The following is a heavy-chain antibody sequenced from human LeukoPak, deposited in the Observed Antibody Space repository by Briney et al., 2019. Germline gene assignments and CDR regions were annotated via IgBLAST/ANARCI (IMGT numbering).Heavy chain of an antibody. CDR2: ISGSSTTI. J-gene: IGHJ3*02. V-gene: IGHV3-48*04. CDR1: GFTFSSYN. Sequence: PGGSLRLSCAASGFTFSSYNMNWVRQAPGKGLEWVSYISGSSTTIYYADSVKGRFTISRDNAKNSLYLQMNTLRAEDTAVYYCARDVERIMRSDAFDIWGQGTMVTVSS. D-gene: IGHD2-15*01. CDR3: ARDVERIMRSDAFDI.